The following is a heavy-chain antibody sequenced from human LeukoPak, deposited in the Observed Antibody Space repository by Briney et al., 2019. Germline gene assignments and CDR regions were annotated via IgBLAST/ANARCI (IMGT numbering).Heavy chain of an antibody. J-gene: IGHJ4*02. Sequence: SETLSLTCSVFGDSTSSGGYYWTWIRQPAGKGLEWIGRIYIGESANYNSSLKSRVTILVDTSKSQFSLKLSSVTAADTAMYFCARSRERICSNPPCYVDLQATWGQGTLVTVSP. CDR3: ARSRERICSNPPCYVDLQAT. V-gene: IGHV4-61*02. CDR2: IYIGESA. CDR1: GDSTSSGGYY. D-gene: IGHD2-2*01.